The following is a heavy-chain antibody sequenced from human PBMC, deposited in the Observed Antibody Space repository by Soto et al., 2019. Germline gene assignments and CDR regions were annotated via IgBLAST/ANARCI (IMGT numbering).Heavy chain of an antibody. J-gene: IGHJ6*03. D-gene: IGHD3-3*01. CDR3: ARTGGDFWSGPSYYYMDV. Sequence: TSETLSLTCTVSGGSISSYYWSWIRQPPGKGLEWIGYIYYSGSTNYNPSLKSRVTISVDTSKNQFSLKLSSVTAADTAVYYCARTGGDFWSGPSYYYMDVWGKGTTVTVSS. CDR1: GGSISSYY. V-gene: IGHV4-59*08. CDR2: IYYSGST.